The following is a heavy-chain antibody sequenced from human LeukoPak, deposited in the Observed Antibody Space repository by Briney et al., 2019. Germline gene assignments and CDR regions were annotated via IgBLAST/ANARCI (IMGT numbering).Heavy chain of an antibody. J-gene: IGHJ4*02. V-gene: IGHV4-31*03. CDR3: ARGAEDVLTGDDDFYFDN. Sequence: SETLSLTCSVSGGSITSGGYYWTWIRQHPGKGLEWIRYIYYSGSTFHNPSLKSRVSMSVDTSKNQFSLNLSSVTAADTAVYFCARGAEDVLTGDDDFYFDNWGQGSLVTVSS. CDR2: IYYSGST. CDR1: GGSITSGGYY. D-gene: IGHD3-9*01.